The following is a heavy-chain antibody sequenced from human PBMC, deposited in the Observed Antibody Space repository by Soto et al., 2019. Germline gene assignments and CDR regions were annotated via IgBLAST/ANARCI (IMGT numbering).Heavy chain of an antibody. CDR2: ISAYNGNT. CDR3: ARVGLTGFYYYYGMDV. CDR1: GYTFISYG. Sequence: QVQLVQSGAEVKKPGGSVKVSCKASGYTFISYGISWVRQAPGQGLEWMGWISAYNGNTNYAQKLQGRVTMTTDTSTSTAYMELRSLRSDDTAVYYCARVGLTGFYYYYGMDVWGQGTTVTVSS. J-gene: IGHJ6*02. D-gene: IGHD7-27*01. V-gene: IGHV1-18*01.